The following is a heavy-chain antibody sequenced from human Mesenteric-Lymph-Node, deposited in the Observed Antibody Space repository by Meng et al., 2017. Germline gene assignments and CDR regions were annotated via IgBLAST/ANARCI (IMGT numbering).Heavy chain of an antibody. CDR2: INAGNGYT. CDR1: GYTFTNYP. V-gene: IGHV1-3*01. Sequence: QVKLVQSGAEVKNPGASVKVSCNASGYTFTNYPIHWVRQAPGQRLECMGWINAGNGYTKYSQKFQGRVTITRDTSASTAYMELSSLRSEDTAVYYCATVGAEGVDYFDFWGQGTLVTVSS. D-gene: IGHD1-26*01. CDR3: ATVGAEGVDYFDF. J-gene: IGHJ4*02.